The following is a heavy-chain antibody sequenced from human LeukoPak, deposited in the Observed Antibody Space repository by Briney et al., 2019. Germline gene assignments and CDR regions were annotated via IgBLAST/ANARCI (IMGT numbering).Heavy chain of an antibody. V-gene: IGHV3-74*01. Sequence: GGSQRLSCAASGFTFSSYWMHWVRQAPGKGLVWVSRINSDGSSTSYADSVKGRFTISRDNAKNTLYLQMNSLRAEDTAVYYCASGYSYGYYYFDYWGQGTLVTVSS. CDR3: ASGYSYGYYYFDY. CDR1: GFTFSSYW. CDR2: INSDGSST. D-gene: IGHD5-18*01. J-gene: IGHJ4*02.